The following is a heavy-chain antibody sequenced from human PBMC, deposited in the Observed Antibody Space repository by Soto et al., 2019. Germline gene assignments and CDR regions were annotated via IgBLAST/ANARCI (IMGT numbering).Heavy chain of an antibody. J-gene: IGHJ4*02. CDR2: ISGSGGST. Sequence: GGFLRLSCAASGFTFSSYAMSWVRQAPGKGLEWVSAISGSGGSTYYADSVKGRFTISRDNSKNTLYLQMNSLRAEDTAVYYCAKAHPPRYCSGGSCYSDYWGQGTLVTVSS. D-gene: IGHD2-15*01. CDR3: AKAHPPRYCSGGSCYSDY. CDR1: GFTFSSYA. V-gene: IGHV3-23*01.